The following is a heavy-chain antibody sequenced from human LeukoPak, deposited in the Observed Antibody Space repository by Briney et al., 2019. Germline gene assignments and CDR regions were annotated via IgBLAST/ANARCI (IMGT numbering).Heavy chain of an antibody. CDR2: ISAYNGNT. CDR3: ARVPLWFGEFQFDY. Sequence: GASVKVSCKASGYTFTSYGISWVRQAPGHGLEWMGWISAYNGNTNYAQKLQGRVTMTTDTSTSTAYMELRSLRSDDTAVYYCARVPLWFGEFQFDYWGQGTLVTVSS. V-gene: IGHV1-18*01. CDR1: GYTFTSYG. D-gene: IGHD3-10*01. J-gene: IGHJ4*02.